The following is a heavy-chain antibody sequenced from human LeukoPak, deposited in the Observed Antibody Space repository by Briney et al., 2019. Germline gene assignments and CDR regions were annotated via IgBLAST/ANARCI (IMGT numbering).Heavy chain of an antibody. D-gene: IGHD3-9*01. J-gene: IGHJ6*02. V-gene: IGHV1-69*04. CDR1: GGTFSSYA. CDR3: ARACYKPYYDILTGYQPGYYGMDV. CDR2: IIPILGIA. Sequence: ASVKVSCKASGGTFSSYAISWVRQAPGQGLEWMGRIIPILGIANYAQKFQGRVTITADKSTSTAYMELSSLRSEDTAVYYCARACYKPYYDILTGYQPGYYGMDVWGQGTTVTVSS.